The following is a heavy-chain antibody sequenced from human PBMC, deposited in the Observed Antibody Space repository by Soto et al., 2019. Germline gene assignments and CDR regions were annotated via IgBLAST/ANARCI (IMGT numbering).Heavy chain of an antibody. D-gene: IGHD6-13*01. CDR3: TRGDSSSLLPPVDY. J-gene: IGHJ4*02. Sequence: QVQLQESGPGLVRPSETLSLTCTVTGASIRSYYWSWIRQPPGKGLEWIVFIPHSGSTNYKPSLKRRLIMSVDTSKNLLSLKLSSVPAADTAVYYWTRGDSSSLLPPVDYWGQGTLVTVSP. V-gene: IGHV4-59*01. CDR1: GASIRSYY. CDR2: IPHSGST.